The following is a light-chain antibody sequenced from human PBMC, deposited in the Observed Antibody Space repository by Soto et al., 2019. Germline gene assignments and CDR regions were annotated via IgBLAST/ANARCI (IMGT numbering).Light chain of an antibody. V-gene: IGKV3-20*01. CDR2: GAS. Sequence: EIVLTQSPGTLSLSPGERATLSCRASQSVSSSYFSWYQQKPGQAPRLLIYGASSRATGIPDRFSGSGSGTDFTITISRMEPEDVAVYYCQQYCSSPVTFGQGTKLEIK. CDR3: QQYCSSPVT. CDR1: QSVSSSY. J-gene: IGKJ2*01.